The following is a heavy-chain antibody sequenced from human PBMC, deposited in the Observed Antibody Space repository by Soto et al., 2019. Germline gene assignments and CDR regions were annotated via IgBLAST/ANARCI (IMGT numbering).Heavy chain of an antibody. J-gene: IGHJ4*02. V-gene: IGHV4-30-2*01. CDR3: ARGGGFDSFDY. D-gene: IGHD3-10*01. Sequence: SETLSLTCTVSGASITYGDYSWSWIRQTPGKGLEWIGYINHLETTFYNPSFESRLTLSIDRTKNQFSLNLKSMSAADRAVYFCARGGGFDSFDYWGQGILVTVSS. CDR2: INHLETT. CDR1: GASITYGDYS.